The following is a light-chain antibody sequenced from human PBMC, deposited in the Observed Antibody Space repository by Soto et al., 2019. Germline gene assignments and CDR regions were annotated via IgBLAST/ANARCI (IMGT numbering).Light chain of an antibody. CDR1: QSVSNRF. CDR3: QEHGSSPPLT. CDR2: HAS. J-gene: IGKJ4*01. Sequence: ENVLTQSPGTLSLSPGERATLSCRASQSVSNRFVAWYQQKPGQAPRLLLYHASTRATGIPDRFSGSGSGTDFTLTISRLEPEDFAVYDCQEHGSSPPLTFGGGTKVEIK. V-gene: IGKV3-20*01.